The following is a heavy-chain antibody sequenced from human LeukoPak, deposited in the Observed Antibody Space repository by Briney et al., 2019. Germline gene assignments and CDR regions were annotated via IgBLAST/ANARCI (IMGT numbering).Heavy chain of an antibody. V-gene: IGHV3-15*01. CDR2: IKSKTGGGTT. CDR3: TRDRTSSGWYRQSGY. J-gene: IGHJ4*02. Sequence: GGSLRLSCAASGFTFSNAWMSWVRQAPGKGLEWVGRIKSKTGGGTTDYAAPVKGRFTISRDDSKNTLYLQMNSLKTEDTAVYYCTRDRTSSGWYRQSGYWGQGTLVTVSS. D-gene: IGHD6-19*01. CDR1: GFTFSNAW.